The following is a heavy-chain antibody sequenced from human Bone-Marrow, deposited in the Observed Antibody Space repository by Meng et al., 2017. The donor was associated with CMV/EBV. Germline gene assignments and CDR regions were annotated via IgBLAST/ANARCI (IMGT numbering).Heavy chain of an antibody. D-gene: IGHD2-8*01. CDR2: ISYDGSNK. CDR3: ARDRMVYAYYFDY. Sequence: GESLKISCAASGFTFSSYAMHWVRQAPGKGLEWVAVISYDGSNKYYADSVKGRSTISRDNSKNTLYLQMNSLRAEDTAVYYCARDRMVYAYYFDYWGQGTLVTVSS. J-gene: IGHJ4*02. CDR1: GFTFSSYA. V-gene: IGHV3-30-3*01.